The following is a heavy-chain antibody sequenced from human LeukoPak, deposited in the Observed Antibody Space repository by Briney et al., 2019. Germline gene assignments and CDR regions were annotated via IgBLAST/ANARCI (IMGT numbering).Heavy chain of an antibody. CDR2: ISGSAGNT. CDR1: GFTFSSYA. Sequence: GGSLRLSCAASGFTFSSYAMNWVRQAPGKGLEWVSTISGSAGNTYYGDSVEGRFTISRDNSKNMLFLQMNSLRAADTAVYYCAKDSSSSNYYYGMDVWGQGTTVTVSS. CDR3: AKDSSSSNYYYGMDV. D-gene: IGHD6-6*01. V-gene: IGHV3-23*01. J-gene: IGHJ6*02.